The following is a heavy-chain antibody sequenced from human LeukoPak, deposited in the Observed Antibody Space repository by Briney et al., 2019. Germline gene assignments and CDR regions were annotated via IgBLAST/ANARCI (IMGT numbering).Heavy chain of an antibody. V-gene: IGHV1-69*13. D-gene: IGHD3-9*01. CDR3: ARAIYDILTGYYFPYYYGMDV. CDR1: GGTFSSYA. Sequence: ASVKVSCEASGGTFSSYAISWVRQAPGQGLEWMGGIIPIFGTANYAQKFQGRVTITADESTSTAYMELSSLRSEDTAVYYCARAIYDILTGYYFPYYYGMDVWGKGTTVTVSS. J-gene: IGHJ6*04. CDR2: IIPIFGTA.